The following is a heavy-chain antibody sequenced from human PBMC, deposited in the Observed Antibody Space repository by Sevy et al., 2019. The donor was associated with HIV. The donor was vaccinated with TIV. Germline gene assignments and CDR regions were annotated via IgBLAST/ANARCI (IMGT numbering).Heavy chain of an antibody. D-gene: IGHD1-26*01. CDR2: IYTTGST. CDR3: ARAGDVVEQYVFEY. Sequence: SETLSLTCTVSGGSITSNRYYWNWIRQPAGKGLEWIGRIYTTGSTHYNPSLQSRVTISLDTSKNQFSLKLSSLTAAETALYFCARAGDVVEQYVFEYWGPGSLFTGSS. J-gene: IGHJ4*02. CDR1: GGSITSNRYY. V-gene: IGHV4-61*02.